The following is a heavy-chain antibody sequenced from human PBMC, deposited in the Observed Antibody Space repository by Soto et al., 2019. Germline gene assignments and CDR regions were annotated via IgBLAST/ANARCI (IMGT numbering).Heavy chain of an antibody. Sequence: QVQLVQSGAEVKKPGASVKVSCKASGYTFTSYGISWVRQAPGQGREWMGWISAYNGNTNYAQKLQGRVTMTTDTSTSTGDMELRSLRSDDTAVYYCAGDGVDTARGYYYGMDVWGQGTTVTVSS. CDR3: AGDGVDTARGYYYGMDV. CDR2: ISAYNGNT. J-gene: IGHJ6*02. V-gene: IGHV1-18*01. CDR1: GYTFTSYG. D-gene: IGHD5-18*01.